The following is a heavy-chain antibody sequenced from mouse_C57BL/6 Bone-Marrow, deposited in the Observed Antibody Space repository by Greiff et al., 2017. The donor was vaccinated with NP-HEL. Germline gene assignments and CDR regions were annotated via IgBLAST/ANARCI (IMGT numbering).Heavy chain of an antibody. CDR1: GFTFTDYY. J-gene: IGHJ1*03. D-gene: IGHD1-1*01. V-gene: IGHV1-36*01. CDR3: ASSYYYGSSYWYFDV. Sequence: EVQLQQSGPVLVKPGPSVKISCKASGFTFTDYYMHWVKQSPGKGLEWIGLVYPYNGGTSYNQKFKGKATLTVDTSSSTAYMELNSLTSDASAVYYGASSYYYGSSYWYFDVWGTGTTVTVSS. CDR2: VYPYNGGT.